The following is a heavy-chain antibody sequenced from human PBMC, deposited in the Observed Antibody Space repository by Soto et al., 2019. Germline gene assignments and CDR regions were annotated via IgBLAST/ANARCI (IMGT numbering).Heavy chain of an antibody. D-gene: IGHD6-6*01. V-gene: IGHV3-21*01. CDR3: ARELLPKKRIAARRIRYYYGMDV. CDR2: ISSSSIYI. J-gene: IGHJ6*02. Sequence: EVQLVESGGGLVKPGGSLRLSCAASGFTFSSYSMNWVRQAPGKGLEWVSSISSSSIYIYYADSVKGRFTISRDNAKNSLYLQMNSLRAEDTSVYYCARELLPKKRIAARRIRYYYGMDVWGQGTTVTVSS. CDR1: GFTFSSYS.